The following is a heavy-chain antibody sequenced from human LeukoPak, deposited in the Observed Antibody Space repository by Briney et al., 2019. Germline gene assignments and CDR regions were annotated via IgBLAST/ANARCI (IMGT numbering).Heavy chain of an antibody. D-gene: IGHD3-22*01. J-gene: IGHJ4*02. V-gene: IGHV3-23*01. Sequence: GGSLRLSCAASGFTVSSNYMSWVRQAPGKGLEWVSAISGSGGSTYYADSVKGRFTISRDNSKNTLYLQMNSLRAEDTAVYYCAKVWPDYYDSSGYLGYWGQGTLVTVSS. CDR1: GFTVSSNY. CDR2: ISGSGGST. CDR3: AKVWPDYYDSSGYLGY.